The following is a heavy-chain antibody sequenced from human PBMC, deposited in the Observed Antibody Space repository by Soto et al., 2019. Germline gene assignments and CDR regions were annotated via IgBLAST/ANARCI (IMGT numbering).Heavy chain of an antibody. CDR1: GGSISSYY. CDR2: IYYSGST. D-gene: IGHD3-3*01. V-gene: IGHV4-59*08. CDR3: ARSQYYDFWSGYVYYYYYMDV. Sequence: PSETLSLTCTVSGGSISSYYWSWIRQPPGKGLEWIGYIYYSGSTNYNPSLKSRVTISVDTSKNQFSLKLSSVTAADTAVYYCARSQYYDFWSGYVYYYYYMDVWGKGTTVTVSS. J-gene: IGHJ6*03.